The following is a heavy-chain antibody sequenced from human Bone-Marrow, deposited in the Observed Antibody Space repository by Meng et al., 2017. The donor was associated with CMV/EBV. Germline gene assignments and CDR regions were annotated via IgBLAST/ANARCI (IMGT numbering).Heavy chain of an antibody. V-gene: IGHV1-69*05. CDR1: GDPFRPYA. CDR2: VMPIFGTQ. CDR3: ATAASHCGTDCYLLDY. Sequence: SVKVSCKSSGDPFRPYAVSWLRQAPGQGLEWMGGVMPIFGTQHYAQKFKGRVSISTDESTSTAYLYMSGLRSDDTAVYYCATAASHCGTDCYLLDYWGPGTLVTVPS. D-gene: IGHD2-21*01. J-gene: IGHJ4*02.